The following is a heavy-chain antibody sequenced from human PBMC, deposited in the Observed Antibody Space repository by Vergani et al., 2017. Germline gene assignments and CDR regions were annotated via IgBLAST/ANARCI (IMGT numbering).Heavy chain of an antibody. CDR2: IFASRNN. D-gene: IGHD6-6*01. Sequence: QLQLQESGPRLVKPSETLSLTCSLSGMSISNNNYYWGWLRQPPGKGLGWIGSIFASRNNNYSPSLKSRVSISVDTSKNQFSLNLTSVTAADTAVYYCARHLRQLARNDVFDIWGHGTLVTVSS. CDR1: GMSISNNNYY. J-gene: IGHJ3*02. CDR3: ARHLRQLARNDVFDI. V-gene: IGHV4-39*01.